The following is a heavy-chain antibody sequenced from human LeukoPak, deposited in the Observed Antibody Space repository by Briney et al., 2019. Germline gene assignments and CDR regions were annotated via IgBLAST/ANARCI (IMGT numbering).Heavy chain of an antibody. CDR2: IYYSGST. CDR1: GGSISSYY. V-gene: IGHV4-59*01. Sequence: PSETLSLTCTVSGGSISSYYWSWLRQPPGKGLEWIGYIYYSGSTNYNPSLTSRVTISVDTSKNQFSLKLSSVTAADTAVYYCARGHIAVAGFDYWGQGTLVTVSS. J-gene: IGHJ4*02. D-gene: IGHD6-19*01. CDR3: ARGHIAVAGFDY.